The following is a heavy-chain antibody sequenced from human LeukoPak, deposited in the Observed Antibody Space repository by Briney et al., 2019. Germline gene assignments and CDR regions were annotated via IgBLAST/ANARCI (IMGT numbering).Heavy chain of an antibody. J-gene: IGHJ4*02. CDR2: IYYSGST. CDR1: GDSLSSYY. V-gene: IGHV4-59*01. Sequence: SETLSLTCTVSGDSLSSYYWNWIRQPPGKGLEWIGYIYYSGSTNYNPSLKSRVTISVDTSKNQFSLKLSSVTAADTAVYYCARAPYYYDSSGYYPFDYWGQGTLVTVSS. D-gene: IGHD3-22*01. CDR3: ARAPYYYDSSGYYPFDY.